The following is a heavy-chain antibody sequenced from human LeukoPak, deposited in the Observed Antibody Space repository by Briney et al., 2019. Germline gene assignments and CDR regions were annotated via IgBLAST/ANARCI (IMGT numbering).Heavy chain of an antibody. CDR2: ISSNGGST. J-gene: IGHJ3*02. Sequence: GGSLRLSCAASGFTFSSYAMHWVRQAPGKGLEYVSAISSNGGSTYYANSVKGRFTISRDNSKNTLYLQMGSLRAEDMAVYYCARASERFLEWPHDAFDIWGQGTMVTVSS. D-gene: IGHD3-3*01. CDR3: ARASERFLEWPHDAFDI. CDR1: GFTFSSYA. V-gene: IGHV3-64*01.